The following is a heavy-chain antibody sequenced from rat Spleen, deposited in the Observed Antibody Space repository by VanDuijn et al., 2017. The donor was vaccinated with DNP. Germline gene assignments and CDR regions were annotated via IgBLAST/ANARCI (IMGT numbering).Heavy chain of an antibody. CDR2: IIYDGSRT. D-gene: IGHD1-10*01. CDR3: ARVNNNLYYGMDA. V-gene: IGHV5S10*01. Sequence: EVQLVESGGGLVQPGRSLKLSCVASGFTFSDFNMAWVRQAPKKGLEWVATIIYDGSRTYYRDSVKGRFTISRDNAKNTLSLQMNSLRSEDTATYYCARVNNNLYYGMDAWGQGTSVTVSS. J-gene: IGHJ4*01. CDR1: GFTFSDFN.